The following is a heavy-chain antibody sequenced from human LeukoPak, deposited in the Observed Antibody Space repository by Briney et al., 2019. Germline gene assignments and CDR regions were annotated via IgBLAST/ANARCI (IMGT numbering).Heavy chain of an antibody. CDR3: ARDGSSWYGIDP. D-gene: IGHD6-13*01. J-gene: IGHJ5*02. V-gene: IGHV4-59*01. CDR2: IYYSGST. Sequence: SETLSLTCTVSGGSISSYYWSWLRQPPGKGLEWIGYIYYSGSTNYNPSLKSRVTISVDTSKNQFSLKLSSVTAADTAVYYCARDGSSWYGIDPWGQGTLVTVSS. CDR1: GGSISSYY.